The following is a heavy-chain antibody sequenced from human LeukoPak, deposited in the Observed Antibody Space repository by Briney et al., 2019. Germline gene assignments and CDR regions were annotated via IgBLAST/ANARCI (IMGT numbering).Heavy chain of an antibody. J-gene: IGHJ4*02. Sequence: SETLSLTCTVSGGSISSSSYYWGWIRQPPGKGLEWIGSIYYSGSTYYNPSLKSRVTISVDTSKNQFSLKLSSVTAADTAVYYCARQAEWLLSFIDYWGQGTLVTVSS. CDR1: GGSISSSSYY. V-gene: IGHV4-39*01. D-gene: IGHD3-3*01. CDR2: IYYSGST. CDR3: ARQAEWLLSFIDY.